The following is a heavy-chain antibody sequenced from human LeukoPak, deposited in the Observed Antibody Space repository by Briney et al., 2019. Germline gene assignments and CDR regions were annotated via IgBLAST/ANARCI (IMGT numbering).Heavy chain of an antibody. CDR3: ARLVVSNWYHEVLLGRDY. J-gene: IGHJ4*02. CDR2: FYYSGST. D-gene: IGHD6-13*01. V-gene: IGHV4-39*01. Sequence: SETLSLTCTVSGGSISSRPYCWGWIRQPPGKGLEWLGSFYYSGSTYYKPSLKSRVTISVDTSKNQISLKLSSVTAADTAVYYCARLVVSNWYHEVLLGRDYWGQGTLVTVSS. CDR1: GGSISSRPYC.